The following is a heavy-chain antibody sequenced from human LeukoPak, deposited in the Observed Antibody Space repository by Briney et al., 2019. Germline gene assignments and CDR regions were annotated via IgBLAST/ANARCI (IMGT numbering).Heavy chain of an antibody. Sequence: SETLSLTCTVSDYSISSGYGYYWGWIRQPPGKGLEWIGNIYHSGITYYNHFNSSLKSRVTISIDTSKNQFSLRLTSVTPEDTAVYYCARDQPQLLQTGAGFYYYYMDVWGKGTTVTVSS. V-gene: IGHV4-38-2*02. J-gene: IGHJ6*03. CDR2: IYHSGIT. CDR3: ARDQPQLLQTGAGFYYYYMDV. CDR1: DYSISSGYGYY. D-gene: IGHD1-1*01.